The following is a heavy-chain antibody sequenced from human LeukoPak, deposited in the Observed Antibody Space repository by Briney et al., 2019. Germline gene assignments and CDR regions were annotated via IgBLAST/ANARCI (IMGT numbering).Heavy chain of an antibody. D-gene: IGHD1-26*01. CDR3: ARAGIVGASPANWFDP. V-gene: IGHV3-74*01. J-gene: IGHJ5*02. Sequence: GGSLRLSCAASGSTFSSYWMHWVRQAPGKGLVWVSRINSDGSSTSYADSVKGRYTISRDNAKNTLYLQMNSLRAEDTAVYYCARAGIVGASPANWFDPWGQGTLVTVSS. CDR2: INSDGSST. CDR1: GSTFSSYW.